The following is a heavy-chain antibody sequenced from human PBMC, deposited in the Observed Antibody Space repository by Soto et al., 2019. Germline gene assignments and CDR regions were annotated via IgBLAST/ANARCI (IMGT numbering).Heavy chain of an antibody. CDR3: AKDPNGDYVGGFEM. CDR2: ISSSGGRT. J-gene: IGHJ3*02. Sequence: WGSLTLSCAASDFIFSKYAMSWIRQAPVNVPEWVSGISSSGGRTYYADSVKGRFTSSRDHSKNSLYLQLDSRRVEDTAVYYCAKDPNGDYVGGFEMRGQGT. CDR1: DFIFSKYA. V-gene: IGHV3-23*01. D-gene: IGHD4-17*01.